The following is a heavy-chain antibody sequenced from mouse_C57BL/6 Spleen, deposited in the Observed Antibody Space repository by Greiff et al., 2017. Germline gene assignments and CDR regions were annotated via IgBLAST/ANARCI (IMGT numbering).Heavy chain of an antibody. V-gene: IGHV1-82*01. CDR3: ARGWLRAMDY. Sequence: LVKPGASVKISCKASGYAFSSSWMNWVKQRPGKGLEWIGRIYPGDGDTNYNGKFKGKATLTADKSSSTAYMQLSSLTSEDSAVYFCARGWLRAMDYWGQGTSVTVSS. CDR1: GYAFSSSW. D-gene: IGHD2-2*01. J-gene: IGHJ4*01. CDR2: IYPGDGDT.